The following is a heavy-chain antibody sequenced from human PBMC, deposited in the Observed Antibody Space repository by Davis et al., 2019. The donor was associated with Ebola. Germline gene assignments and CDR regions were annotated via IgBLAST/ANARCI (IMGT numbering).Heavy chain of an antibody. J-gene: IGHJ4*02. V-gene: IGHV4-59*01. Sequence: MPGGSLRLSCTVSGGSISSYYWSWIRQPPGKGLEWIGYIYYSGSTNYNPSLKSRVTISVDTSKNQFSLKLNSVTAADTAVYYCARGGKTSGWYYYFDYWGQGALVTVSS. CDR1: GGSISSYY. CDR3: ARGGKTSGWYYYFDY. CDR2: IYYSGST. D-gene: IGHD6-19*01.